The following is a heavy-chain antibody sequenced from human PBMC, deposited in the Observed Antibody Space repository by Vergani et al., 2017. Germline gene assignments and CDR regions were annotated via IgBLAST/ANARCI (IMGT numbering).Heavy chain of an antibody. CDR2: IYTSGST. D-gene: IGHD3-3*01. J-gene: IGHJ4*02. Sequence: QVQLQESGPGVVKPSETLSLICTVSGGSINPSSPFWGWIRQSPGKGLEWIGRIYTSGSTNYNPSLQSRVSISADTSKNQFSLRLSSVTAAETAVYYCARHPAGTLLVDSWGQGTLVIVSS. CDR1: GGSINPSSPF. V-gene: IGHV4-39*07. CDR3: ARHPAGTLLVDS.